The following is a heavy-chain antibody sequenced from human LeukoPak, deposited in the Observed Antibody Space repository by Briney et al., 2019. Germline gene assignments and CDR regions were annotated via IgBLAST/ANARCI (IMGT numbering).Heavy chain of an antibody. CDR2: IIPIFGTA. V-gene: IGHV1-69*01. Sequence: SVKVSCKASGGTFSSYAISWVRQAPGQGLEWMGGIIPIFGTANYAQKFQGRVTITADESTSTAYMELSSLRSEDTAVYYCARYKWLVHPTYYYGMDVWGQGTTVTVSS. J-gene: IGHJ6*02. CDR3: ARYKWLVHPTYYYGMDV. CDR1: GGTFSSYA. D-gene: IGHD6-19*01.